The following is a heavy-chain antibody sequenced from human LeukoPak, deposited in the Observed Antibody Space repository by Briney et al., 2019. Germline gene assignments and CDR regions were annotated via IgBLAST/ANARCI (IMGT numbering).Heavy chain of an antibody. CDR1: GFTFSSYA. J-gene: IGHJ3*02. Sequence: GSLRLSCAASGFTFSSYAMSWVRQAPGKGLEWVSAISGSGGSTYYADSVKGRFTISRDNSKNTLYLQMNSLRAEDTAVYYCARPYSSSSVVGAFDIWGRGTMVTVSS. V-gene: IGHV3-23*01. CDR3: ARPYSSSSVVGAFDI. CDR2: ISGSGGST. D-gene: IGHD6-6*01.